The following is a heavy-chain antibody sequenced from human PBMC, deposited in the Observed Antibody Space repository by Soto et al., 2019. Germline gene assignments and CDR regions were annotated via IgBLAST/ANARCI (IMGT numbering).Heavy chain of an antibody. D-gene: IGHD3-3*01. V-gene: IGHV3-74*01. CDR3: ARDLGITIFGVVTYYYYYGMDV. CDR1: GFTFSSYW. Sequence: EVQLVESGGGLVQPGGSLRLSCAASGFTFSSYWMHWVRQAPGKGLVWVSRINSDGSSTSYADSVKGRFTISRDNAKNTLYLQMNSLRAEDTAVYYCARDLGITIFGVVTYYYYYGMDVWGQGTTVTVSS. CDR2: INSDGSST. J-gene: IGHJ6*02.